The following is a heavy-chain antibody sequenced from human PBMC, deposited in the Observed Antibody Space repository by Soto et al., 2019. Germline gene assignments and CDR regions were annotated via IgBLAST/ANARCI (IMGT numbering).Heavy chain of an antibody. CDR2: INQDGSEK. V-gene: IGHV3-7*01. Sequence: PGGSLRLSCAASGFMFSAYWMDWVRQTPGKGLEWVANINQDGSEKNYVDSVKGRFTISRDNAGNSLYLQMNSLTAEDSALYYCSRSLDSWGQGTLVTVSS. CDR1: GFMFSAYW. CDR3: SRSLDS. J-gene: IGHJ4*02.